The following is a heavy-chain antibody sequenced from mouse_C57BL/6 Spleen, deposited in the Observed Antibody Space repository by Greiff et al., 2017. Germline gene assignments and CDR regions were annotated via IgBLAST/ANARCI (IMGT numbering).Heavy chain of an antibody. V-gene: IGHV5-12*01. CDR2: ISNGGGST. CDR1: GFTFSDYY. J-gene: IGHJ4*01. D-gene: IGHD2-5*01. Sequence: EVKLMESGGGLVQPGGSLKLSCAASGFTFSDYYMYWVRQTPEKRLEWVAYISNGGGSTYYPDTVKGRFTISRDNAKNTLYLQMSRLKSEDTAMYYCARQGYYSNYLDYWGQGTSVTVSS. CDR3: ARQGYYSNYLDY.